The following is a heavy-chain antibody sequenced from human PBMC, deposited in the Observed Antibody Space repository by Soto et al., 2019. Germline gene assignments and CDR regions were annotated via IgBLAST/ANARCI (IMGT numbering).Heavy chain of an antibody. CDR2: ISYDGNKK. V-gene: IGHV3-30*18. D-gene: IGHD6-13*01. Sequence: QVQLVESGGGVVQPGRSLRLSCEASGFTFSSYGIHWVRQAPGKGLEWVAVISYDGNKKYHADSVKGRFTISRDNSKNTLYLQLNSLREEHTAVYYCAQDRVSAAGYGMDVWGQGTTVTVSS. CDR1: GFTFSSYG. J-gene: IGHJ6*02. CDR3: AQDRVSAAGYGMDV.